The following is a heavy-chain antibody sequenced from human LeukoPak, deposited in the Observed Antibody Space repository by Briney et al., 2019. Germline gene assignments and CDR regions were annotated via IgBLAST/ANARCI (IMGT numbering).Heavy chain of an antibody. V-gene: IGHV4-34*01. CDR3: ASVSYGDYEDY. D-gene: IGHD4-17*01. J-gene: IGHJ4*02. CDR2: INHSGST. Sequence: PSETLSLTCAVYGGSFSGYYWSWIRQPPGKGLEWIGEINHSGSTNYNPSLKSRVAISVDTSKNQFSLKLSSVTAADTAVYYCASVSYGDYEDYWGQGTLVTVSS. CDR1: GGSFSGYY.